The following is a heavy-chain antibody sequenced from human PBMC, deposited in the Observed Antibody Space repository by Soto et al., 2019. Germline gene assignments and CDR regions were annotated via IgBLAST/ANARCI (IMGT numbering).Heavy chain of an antibody. Sequence: ASETLSLTCTVSGGSVSSGSYYWSWIRQPPGKGLEWIGYIYYSGSTNYNPSLKSRVTISVDTSKNQFSLKLSSVTAADTAVYYCARVSPGYDFWSGYYPPYYFDYWGQGTLVTVSS. CDR2: IYYSGST. CDR1: GGSVSSGSYY. CDR3: ARVSPGYDFWSGYYPPYYFDY. J-gene: IGHJ4*02. D-gene: IGHD3-3*01. V-gene: IGHV4-61*01.